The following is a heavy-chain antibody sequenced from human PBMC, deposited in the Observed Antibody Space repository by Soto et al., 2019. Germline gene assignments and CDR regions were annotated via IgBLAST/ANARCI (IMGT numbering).Heavy chain of an antibody. D-gene: IGHD5-18*01. CDR1: GASITNDDFF. CDR3: AKMERPQLWLLVQK. V-gene: IGHV4-31*03. J-gene: IGHJ4*02. CDR2: ITYGGSI. Sequence: SETLSLTCTVSGASITNDDFFWSWFRQHPDKGLEWLAYITYGGSIYYNPSLRSRLSVSIDKSKSQFSLNVRSVTAADTAVYFCAKMERPQLWLLVQKWGPG.